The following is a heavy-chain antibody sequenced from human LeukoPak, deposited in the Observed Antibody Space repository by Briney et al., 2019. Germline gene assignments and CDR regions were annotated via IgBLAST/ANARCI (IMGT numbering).Heavy chain of an antibody. CDR2: INPNRGGT. J-gene: IGHJ4*02. CDR3: APGRWWVDY. Sequence: ASVKVSCKASGYTFTYYYMHWVRQAPGQGLEWMAWINPNRGGTNYAQTFQGRVTMSRDTSISTPYMELSRLRSDDTAVYYGAPGRWWVDYWGQGTLVTVSS. CDR1: GYTFTYYY. D-gene: IGHD2-15*01. V-gene: IGHV1-2*02.